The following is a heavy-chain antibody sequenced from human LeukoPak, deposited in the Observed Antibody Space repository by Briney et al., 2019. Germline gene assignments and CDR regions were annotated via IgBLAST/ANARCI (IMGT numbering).Heavy chain of an antibody. V-gene: IGHV1-58*02. CDR2: IVVCSANT. J-gene: IGHJ4*02. D-gene: IGHD6-13*01. Sequence: SVKVCCKASGFTFTNSAMHWVRQSRGPRLEWIGWIVVCSANTNYAPNFQERVTITRDMSTSTAYMELSSLRSEDTAVYYCAADLQAAGDLDYWVQGTLVTVSS. CDR1: GFTFTNSA. CDR3: AADLQAAGDLDY.